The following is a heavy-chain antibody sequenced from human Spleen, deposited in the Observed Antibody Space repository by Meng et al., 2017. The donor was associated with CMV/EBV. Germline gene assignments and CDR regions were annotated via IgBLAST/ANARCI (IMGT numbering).Heavy chain of an antibody. CDR3: ASSYSSGWYVPWFDP. Sequence: GESLKISCAASGFTFNTYSMNWVRQAPGKGLEWVSSISSSSSYIYYADSVKGRFTISRDNAKNSLYLQMNSLRAEDTAVYYCASSYSSGWYVPWFDPWGQGTLVTVSS. D-gene: IGHD6-19*01. J-gene: IGHJ5*02. CDR2: ISSSSSYI. V-gene: IGHV3-21*01. CDR1: GFTFNTYS.